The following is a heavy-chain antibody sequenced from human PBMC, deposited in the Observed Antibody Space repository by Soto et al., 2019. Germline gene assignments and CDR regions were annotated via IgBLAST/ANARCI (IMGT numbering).Heavy chain of an antibody. CDR1: GGFINSGDYH. CDR2: IYYSTST. V-gene: IGHV4-30-4*02. CDR3: ARDADRRYGGMDV. Sequence: SDPLSLTFTVSGGFINSGDYHWTGIRQVPGKGLEWIGCIYYSTSTSYYPALVKRSTISLDTTKNQFSLMLTSGTAADAAVYYCARDADRRYGGMDVWGQGTTVTVSS. D-gene: IGHD3-16*01. J-gene: IGHJ6*02.